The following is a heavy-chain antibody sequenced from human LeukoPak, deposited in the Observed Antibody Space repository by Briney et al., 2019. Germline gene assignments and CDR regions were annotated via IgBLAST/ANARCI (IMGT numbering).Heavy chain of an antibody. J-gene: IGHJ5*02. CDR2: IYYSGST. Sequence: SETLSLTCTVSGGSISSYYWSWIRQPPGKGLEWIGYIYYSGSTNYNPSLKSRVTISVDTSKNQFSLKLSSVTAADTAVYYCAGARGYSYGYWDWFDPWGQGTLVTVSS. D-gene: IGHD5-18*01. V-gene: IGHV4-59*12. CDR3: AGARGYSYGYWDWFDP. CDR1: GGSISSYY.